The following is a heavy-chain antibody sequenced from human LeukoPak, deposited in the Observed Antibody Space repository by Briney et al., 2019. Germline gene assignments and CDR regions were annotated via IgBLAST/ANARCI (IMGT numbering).Heavy chain of an antibody. D-gene: IGHD6-19*01. V-gene: IGHV4-38-2*02. CDR1: GGSISSYY. CDR3: ARVSRYSSGWYGYFDY. J-gene: IGHJ4*02. CDR2: IYHSGST. Sequence: SETLSLTCTVSGGSISSYYWGWIRQPPGKGLEWIGSIYHSGSTYYNPSLKSRVTISVDTSKNQFSLKLSSVTAADTAVYYCARVSRYSSGWYGYFDYWGQGTLVTVSS.